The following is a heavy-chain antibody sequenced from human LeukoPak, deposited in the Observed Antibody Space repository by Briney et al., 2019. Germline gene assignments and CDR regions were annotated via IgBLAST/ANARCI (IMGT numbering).Heavy chain of an antibody. CDR3: AKSPLDYCSGTTCYLYFDY. CDR2: ISSGSGST. Sequence: PGGSLRLSCAASGFTFSSYAISWVRQAPGKGLEWVSGISSGSGSTYYADSVKGRFTISRDNSKNTMYLHINSLRAEDTAVYYCAKSPLDYCSGTTCYLYFDYWGQGILVTVSS. CDR1: GFTFSSYA. D-gene: IGHD2-15*01. J-gene: IGHJ4*02. V-gene: IGHV3-23*01.